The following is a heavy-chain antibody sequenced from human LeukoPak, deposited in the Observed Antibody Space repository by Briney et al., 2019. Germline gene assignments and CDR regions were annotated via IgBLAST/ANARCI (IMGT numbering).Heavy chain of an antibody. CDR1: GGSISSGSYY. D-gene: IGHD1-26*01. CDR2: IYTSGST. Sequence: PSETLSLTCTVSGGSISSGSYYWSWIRQPAGKGLEWIGRIYTSGSTNYNPSLKSRVTISVDTSKNQFSLKLSSVTAADTAVYYCARTRPNREYYYYYMDVWGIGTTVTVSS. CDR3: ARTRPNREYYYYYMDV. V-gene: IGHV4-61*02. J-gene: IGHJ6*03.